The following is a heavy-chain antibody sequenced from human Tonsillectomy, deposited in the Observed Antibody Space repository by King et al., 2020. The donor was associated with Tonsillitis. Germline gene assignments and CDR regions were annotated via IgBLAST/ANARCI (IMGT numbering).Heavy chain of an antibody. V-gene: IGHV4-34*01. D-gene: IGHD3-16*01. Sequence: VQLQQWGAGLLKPSETLSLTCAVYGGSFSGYYWSWIRQPPGKGLEWIGEINHSGSTNYNPSLKSRVTISVDTSKNQFSLKLSSVTAADTAVYYCARVYTAFDIWGQGTMITVSS. CDR1: GGSFSGYY. CDR2: INHSGST. J-gene: IGHJ3*02. CDR3: ARVYTAFDI.